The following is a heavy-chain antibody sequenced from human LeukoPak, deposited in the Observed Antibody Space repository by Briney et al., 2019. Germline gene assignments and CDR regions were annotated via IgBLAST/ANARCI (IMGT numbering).Heavy chain of an antibody. Sequence: NTGGSLRLSCAASGFSFSNYIMNWVRQAPGKGLEWVSSISSVSSYIYYADSVKGRFTISRDNAKNSLYLQMNSLRAEDTAVYYCASYNPNSSGSYYGSVGYWGQGSLVTVSS. D-gene: IGHD3-22*01. CDR2: ISSVSSYI. CDR1: GFSFSNYI. V-gene: IGHV3-21*01. CDR3: ASYNPNSSGSYYGSVGY. J-gene: IGHJ4*02.